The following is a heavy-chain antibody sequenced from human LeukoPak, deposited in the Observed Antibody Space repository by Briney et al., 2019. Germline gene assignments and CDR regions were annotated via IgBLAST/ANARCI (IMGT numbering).Heavy chain of an antibody. CDR3: ARRFSSTSRGNGYTYTHTSLDV. J-gene: IGHJ3*01. CDR2: IYNSANT. V-gene: IGHV4-59*08. D-gene: IGHD3-16*01. Sequence: SETLSLTSTVSGDSICSSYWGCIPQPPGKGLEWIGNIYNSANTNYNPSLQSRVTMSVDTSKSQFSLQLTSVSAADTAVYYCARRFSSTSRGNGYTYTHTSLDVWGQGTLVTVSS. CDR1: GDSICSSY.